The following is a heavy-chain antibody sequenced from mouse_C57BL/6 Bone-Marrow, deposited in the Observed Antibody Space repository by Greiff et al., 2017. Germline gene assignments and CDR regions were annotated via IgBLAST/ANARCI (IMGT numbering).Heavy chain of an antibody. J-gene: IGHJ2*01. V-gene: IGHV1-42*01. CDR3: ARENGPLFDY. CDR2: INPSTGGT. CDR1: GYSFTGYY. Sequence: EVQLVESGPELVKPGASVKISCKASGYSFTGYYMNWVKQSPEKSLEWIGEINPSTGGTTYNKKFKAKATLTVDKSSSTAYMQLKSLTSEDSAVYYCARENGPLFDYWGQGTTLTVSS.